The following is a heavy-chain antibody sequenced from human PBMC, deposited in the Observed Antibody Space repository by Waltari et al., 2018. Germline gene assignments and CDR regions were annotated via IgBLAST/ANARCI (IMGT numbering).Heavy chain of an antibody. CDR3: ARRGRTEYSSLSYAFDI. CDR2: IYYSGST. CDR1: GGSISSYY. J-gene: IGHJ3*02. Sequence: QEQLQESGPGLVKPSETLSLTCPVSGGSISSYYWSWIRQPPGKGLEWIGYIYYSGSTNYNPSLKSRVTISVDTSKNQFSLKLSSVTAADTAVYYCARRGRTEYSSLSYAFDIWGQGTMVTVSS. V-gene: IGHV4-59*01. D-gene: IGHD6-6*01.